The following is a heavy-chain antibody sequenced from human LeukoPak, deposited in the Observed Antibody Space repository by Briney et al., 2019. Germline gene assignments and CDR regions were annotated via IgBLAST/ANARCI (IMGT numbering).Heavy chain of an antibody. V-gene: IGHV3-9*01. CDR2: IRWNSGSI. CDR3: AKDKRSYYDSSGAFDI. Sequence: PGRSLRLSCAASGFTFDDYAMHWVRQAPGKGLEWVSGIRWNSGSIGYADSVKGRFTSSRDNAKNSLYLQMNSLRAEDTALYYCAKDKRSYYDSSGAFDIWGQGTMVTVSS. CDR1: GFTFDDYA. J-gene: IGHJ3*02. D-gene: IGHD3-22*01.